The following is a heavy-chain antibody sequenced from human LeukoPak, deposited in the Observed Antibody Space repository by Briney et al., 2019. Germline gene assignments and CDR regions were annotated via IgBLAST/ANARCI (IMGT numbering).Heavy chain of an antibody. D-gene: IGHD5-18*01. J-gene: IGHJ4*02. CDR2: IYTSGST. CDR1: GGSISSYY. V-gene: IGHV4-4*07. CDR3: ARDGVYGPAAKRGYSYGYFDY. Sequence: SETLSLTCTVSGGSISSYYWSWIRQPAGKGLEWIGRIYTSGSTNYNPSLKSRVTMSVDTSKNQFSLKLSSVTAADTAVYYCARDGVYGPAAKRGYSYGYFDYWGQGTLVTVSS.